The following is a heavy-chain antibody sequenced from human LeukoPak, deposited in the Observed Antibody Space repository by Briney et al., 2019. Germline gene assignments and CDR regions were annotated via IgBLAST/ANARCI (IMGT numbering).Heavy chain of an antibody. CDR1: GYTFTSYY. J-gene: IGHJ6*02. CDR2: IIPIFGTV. V-gene: IGHV1-69*13. CDR3: ARGLRADHYYHGMEV. Sequence: ASVKVSCKASGYTFTSYYMHWVRQAPGQGLEWMGGIIPIFGTVNYAQKFQGRLTITADESTSTGYMELSSLRSDGTAVYYCARGLRADHYYHGMEVWGQGTTVTVSS.